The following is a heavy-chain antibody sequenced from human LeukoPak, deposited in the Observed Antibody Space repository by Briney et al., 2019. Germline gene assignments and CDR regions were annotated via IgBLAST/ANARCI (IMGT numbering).Heavy chain of an antibody. J-gene: IGHJ4*02. CDR3: ARSITMIVVVIT. CDR1: GGSFSSYY. D-gene: IGHD3-22*01. V-gene: IGHV3-53*01. CDR2: IYSGGST. Sequence: ETLSLTCAVYGGSFSSYYWSWVRQAPGKGLEWVSVIYSGGSTYYADSVKGRFTISRDNSKNTLYLQMNSLRAEDTAVYYCARSITMIVVVITWGQGTLVTVSS.